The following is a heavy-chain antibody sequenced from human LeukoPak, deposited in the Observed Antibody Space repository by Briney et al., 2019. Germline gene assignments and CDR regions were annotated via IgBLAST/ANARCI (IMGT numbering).Heavy chain of an antibody. J-gene: IGHJ4*02. CDR2: IIPIFGTA. CDR1: GYTFTAYY. CDR3: AREWLLLPLFY. D-gene: IGHD3-22*01. Sequence: ASVKVSCKASGYTFTAYYMHWVRQAPGQGLEWMGGIIPIFGTANYAQKFQGRVTMTTDTSTSTAYMELRSLRSDDTAVYYCAREWLLLPLFYWGQGTLVTVSS. V-gene: IGHV1-2*02.